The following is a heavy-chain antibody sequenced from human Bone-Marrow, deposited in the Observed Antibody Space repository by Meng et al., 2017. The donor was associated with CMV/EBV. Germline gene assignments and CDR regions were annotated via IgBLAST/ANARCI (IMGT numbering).Heavy chain of an antibody. D-gene: IGHD6-13*01. CDR2: IRSKAYGGTT. V-gene: IGHV3-49*04. CDR1: GFTFGDYA. J-gene: IGHJ6*02. CDR3: TRDRVVAEAGKHYWYYGMDV. Sequence: GESLKISCTASGFTFGDYAMSWVRQAPGKGLEWLGSIRSKAYGGTTEYAASVKGRFTISRDDFKRTAYLQMNSLKTEDTALYYCTRDRVVAEAGKHYWYYGMDVWGQGTTVTVSS.